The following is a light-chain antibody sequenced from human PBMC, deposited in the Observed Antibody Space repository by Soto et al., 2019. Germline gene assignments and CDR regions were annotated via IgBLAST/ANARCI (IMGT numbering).Light chain of an antibody. J-gene: IGLJ3*02. Sequence: QSALTQPASVSGSPGQSITISCTGSSSDVGGYKYVTWYQQHPGKAPKLMIYEVSNRPSGVSNRFSGSKSGNTASLSISGLQPEDEADYYCSSYSSTITRVFGGGTKLTVL. CDR3: SSYSSTITRV. V-gene: IGLV2-14*01. CDR2: EVS. CDR1: SSDVGGYKY.